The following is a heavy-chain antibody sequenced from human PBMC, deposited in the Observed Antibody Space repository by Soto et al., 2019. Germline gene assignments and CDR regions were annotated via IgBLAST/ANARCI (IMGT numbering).Heavy chain of an antibody. V-gene: IGHV3-73*01. CDR3: TRLASGGFDY. J-gene: IGHJ4*02. Sequence: GGSLRLSCAASGFTFSGSAMHWFRQASGKGLEWVGRIRSKANSYATAYAASVKGRFTISRDDSKNTAYLQMNSLKTEDTAVYYCTRLASGGFDYWGQGTLVTVSS. CDR2: IRSKANSYAT. CDR1: GFTFSGSA. D-gene: IGHD6-25*01.